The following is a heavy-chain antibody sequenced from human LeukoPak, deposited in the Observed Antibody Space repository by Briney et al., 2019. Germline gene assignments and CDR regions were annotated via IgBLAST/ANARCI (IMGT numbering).Heavy chain of an antibody. Sequence: GASVKVSCKASGYTFPSYFMHWVRQAPGQGLEWMGIINPTGGSTTYAQKFQGRVTMTRDTSTSTVYMELSSLRSDDTAVYYCARYSYGRSLDYWGQGTLVTVSS. J-gene: IGHJ4*02. D-gene: IGHD5-18*01. V-gene: IGHV1-46*01. CDR2: INPTGGST. CDR3: ARYSYGRSLDY. CDR1: GYTFPSYF.